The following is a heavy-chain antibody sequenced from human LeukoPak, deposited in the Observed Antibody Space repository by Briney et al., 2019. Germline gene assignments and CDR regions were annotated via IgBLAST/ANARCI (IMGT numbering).Heavy chain of an antibody. Sequence: GGSLRLSCAASGFTFSSYAMSWVRQAPEKGLEWVSAISGSGGSTYYADSVKGRFTISRDNSKNTLYLQMNSLRAEDTAVYYCAVRWYYDFWSGYRLPYYFDYWGQGTLVTVSS. CDR2: ISGSGGST. CDR3: AVRWYYDFWSGYRLPYYFDY. D-gene: IGHD3-3*01. V-gene: IGHV3-23*01. J-gene: IGHJ4*02. CDR1: GFTFSSYA.